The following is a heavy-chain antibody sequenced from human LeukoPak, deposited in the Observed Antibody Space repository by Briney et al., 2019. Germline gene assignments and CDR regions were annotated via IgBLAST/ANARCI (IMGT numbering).Heavy chain of an antibody. J-gene: IGHJ4*02. Sequence: ETLSLTCTVSGGSISSSSYYWGWIRQPPGKGLEWVSVIYSGGDTFYADSVKGRFTISRDNSKNTLYLQMNSLRAEDTAVYYCAAKVELRSNGPYFNSWGQGTLVTVSS. CDR2: IYSGGDT. V-gene: IGHV3-53*01. D-gene: IGHD1-7*01. CDR3: AAKVELRSNGPYFNS. CDR1: GGSISSSSYY.